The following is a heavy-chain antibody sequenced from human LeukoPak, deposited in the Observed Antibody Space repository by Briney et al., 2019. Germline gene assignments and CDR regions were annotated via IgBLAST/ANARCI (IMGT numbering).Heavy chain of an antibody. CDR3: ARDSWAYCSSTSCYGGGDY. CDR2: ISAYNGNT. Sequence: GASVKVSCKASGYTFTSYGISWVRQAPGQGPEWMGWISAYNGNTNYAQKLQGRVTMTTDTSTSTAYMELRSLRSDDTAVYYCARDSWAYCSSTSCYGGGDYWGQGTLVTVSS. CDR1: GYTFTSYG. J-gene: IGHJ4*02. V-gene: IGHV1-18*01. D-gene: IGHD2-2*01.